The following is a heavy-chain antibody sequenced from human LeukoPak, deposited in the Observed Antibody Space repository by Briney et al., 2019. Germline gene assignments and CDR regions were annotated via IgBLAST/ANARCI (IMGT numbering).Heavy chain of an antibody. CDR1: GFTFSSYE. V-gene: IGHV3-48*03. J-gene: IGHJ3*02. D-gene: IGHD3-10*01. CDR3: ASGTMVRGPLSAFDI. Sequence: PGGSLRLSCAASGFTFSSYEMNWVRQAPGKGLEWVSYISSSGSTIYYADSVKGRFTISRDNAKNSLYLQMNSLRAEDTAVYYCASGTMVRGPLSAFDIWGQGTMVTVSS. CDR2: ISSSGSTI.